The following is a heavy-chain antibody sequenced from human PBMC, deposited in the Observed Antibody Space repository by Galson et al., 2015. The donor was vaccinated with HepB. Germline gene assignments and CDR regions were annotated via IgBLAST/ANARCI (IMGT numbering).Heavy chain of an antibody. CDR2: IRSKANSYAT. Sequence: SLRLSCAASGFTFSGSAMHWVRQASGKGLEWVGRIRSKANSYATAYAASVKGRFTISRDDSKNTAYLQMNSLKTEDTAVYYCTRLDDGRLRPFDYWGQGTLVTVSS. CDR3: TRLDDGRLRPFDY. V-gene: IGHV3-73*01. J-gene: IGHJ4*02. D-gene: IGHD6-25*01. CDR1: GFTFSGSA.